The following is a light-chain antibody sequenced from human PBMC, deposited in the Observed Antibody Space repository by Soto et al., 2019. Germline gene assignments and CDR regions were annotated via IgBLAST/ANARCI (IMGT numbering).Light chain of an antibody. CDR1: RSVSSRY. V-gene: IGKV3-20*01. J-gene: IGKJ5*01. CDR3: QQYGSSPPIT. CDR2: GAS. Sequence: EIVLTQSPGTLSLSPGESATLSCRASRSVSSRYLAWYQQKPGQAPRLLIYGASSRATGIPDRFSGSGSGTGFTLTISRLEPEDFAVYYCQQYGSSPPITFGQGTRLENK.